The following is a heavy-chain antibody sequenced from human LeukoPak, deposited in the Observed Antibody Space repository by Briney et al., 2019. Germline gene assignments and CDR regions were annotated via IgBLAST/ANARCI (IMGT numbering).Heavy chain of an antibody. J-gene: IGHJ3*02. D-gene: IGHD3-10*01. CDR1: GGSISSYY. CDR3: ARLKRGAQDAFDI. Sequence: KPSETLSLTCTVSGGSISSYYWSWIRQPPGKGLEWIGYIYYSGSTNYNPSLKSRVAISVDTSKNQFSLKLSSVTAADTAVYYCARLKRGAQDAFDIWGQGTMVTVSS. V-gene: IGHV4-59*01. CDR2: IYYSGST.